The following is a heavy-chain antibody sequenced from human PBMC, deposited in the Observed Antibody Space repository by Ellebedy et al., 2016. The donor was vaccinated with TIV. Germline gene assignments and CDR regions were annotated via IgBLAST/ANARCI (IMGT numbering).Heavy chain of an antibody. Sequence: MPSETLSLTCTVSGSSITGYFWTWIRQTPGKGLEWIGYVYYTGTTDYNPSLSSRVTISIETSKSQFSLRLNSVTAADTAVYYCAREGIVATMFIDPWGPGTLVTVSS. D-gene: IGHD5-12*01. V-gene: IGHV4-59*01. J-gene: IGHJ5*02. CDR1: GSSITGYF. CDR2: VYYTGTT. CDR3: AREGIVATMFIDP.